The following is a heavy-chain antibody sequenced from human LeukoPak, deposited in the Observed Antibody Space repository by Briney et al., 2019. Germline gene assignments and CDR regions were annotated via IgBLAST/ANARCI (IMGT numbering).Heavy chain of an antibody. CDR3: AREGDYYGSGSYYNYYYYYYMDV. Sequence: GGSLRLSCAASGFPFSDYGMYWVRQAPGKGLEWLAVISHDGSNKYYAESVKGRITISRDNSMNTLYLQMHSLRAEDTALYYCAREGDYYGSGSYYNYYYYYYMDVWGKGTTVTVSS. J-gene: IGHJ6*03. D-gene: IGHD3-10*01. CDR1: GFPFSDYG. V-gene: IGHV3-30*03. CDR2: ISHDGSNK.